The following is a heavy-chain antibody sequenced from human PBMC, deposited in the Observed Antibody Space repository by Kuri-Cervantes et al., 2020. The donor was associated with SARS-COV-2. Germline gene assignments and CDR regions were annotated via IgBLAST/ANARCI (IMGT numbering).Heavy chain of an antibody. CDR1: GYTFTSFD. J-gene: IGHJ4*02. Sequence: SVKVSCKASGYTFTSFDINWVRQAPGQGLEWMGGIIPIFGTANYAQKFQGRVTITADESTSTAYMELSSLRSEDTAVYYCARDVFPAYYYDSSGPTPGMWWGQGTLVTVSS. D-gene: IGHD3-22*01. CDR2: IIPIFGTA. V-gene: IGHV1-69*13. CDR3: ARDVFPAYYYDSSGPTPGMW.